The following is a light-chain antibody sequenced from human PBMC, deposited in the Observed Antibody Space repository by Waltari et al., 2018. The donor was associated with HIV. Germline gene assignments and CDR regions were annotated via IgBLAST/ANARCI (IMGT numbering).Light chain of an antibody. CDR2: GAS. CDR3: HQYGTSPRT. V-gene: IGKV3-20*01. J-gene: IGKJ1*01. Sequence: PGERATLSCRASQSVSSSFLAWYKQKPGQAPRLLIYGASNRATGIPDRFSGSESGTDFTLTINRLEPEDFAVYYCHQYGTSPRTFGQGTKVELK. CDR1: QSVSSSF.